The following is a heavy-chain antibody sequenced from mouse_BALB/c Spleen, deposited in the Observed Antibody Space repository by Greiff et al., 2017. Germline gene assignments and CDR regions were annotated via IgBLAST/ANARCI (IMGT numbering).Heavy chain of an antibody. CDR1: GYAFSSYW. CDR3: ARSHRPYAMDY. Sequence: VQLQQSGAELVRPGSSVKISCTASGYAFSSYWMNWVKQRPGQGLEWIGQIYPGDGDTNYNGKFKGKATLTADKSSSTAYMQLSSLTSEDSAVYFCARSHRPYAMDYWGQGTSVTVAA. J-gene: IGHJ4*01. CDR2: IYPGDGDT. D-gene: IGHD2-14*01. V-gene: IGHV1-80*01.